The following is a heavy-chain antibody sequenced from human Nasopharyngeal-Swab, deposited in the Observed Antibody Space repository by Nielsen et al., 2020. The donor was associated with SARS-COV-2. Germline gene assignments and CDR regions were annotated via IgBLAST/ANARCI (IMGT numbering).Heavy chain of an antibody. Sequence: GASLQISCAASGFTFSGSAMHWVRQASGKGLEWVGRIRSKANSYATAYAASVKGRFTISRDDSKNTAYLQMNSLKTEDTAVYYCTGGVTMVRHWGQGTLVTVSS. CDR2: IRSKANSYAT. D-gene: IGHD3-10*01. CDR3: TGGVTMVRH. V-gene: IGHV3-73*01. J-gene: IGHJ4*02. CDR1: GFTFSGSA.